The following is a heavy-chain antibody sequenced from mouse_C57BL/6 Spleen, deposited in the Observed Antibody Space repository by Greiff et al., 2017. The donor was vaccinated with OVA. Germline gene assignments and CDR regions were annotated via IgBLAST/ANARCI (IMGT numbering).Heavy chain of an antibody. CDR1: GYTFTDYY. Sequence: EVQLQLSGPELVKPGASVKISCKASGYTFTDYYMNWVKQSHGKSLEWIGDINPNNGGTSYNQKFKGKATLTVDKSSSTAYMELRSLTSEDSAVYYCARSDTTAFDYWGQGTTLTVSS. J-gene: IGHJ2*01. D-gene: IGHD1-2*01. CDR3: ARSDTTAFDY. V-gene: IGHV1-26*01. CDR2: INPNNGGT.